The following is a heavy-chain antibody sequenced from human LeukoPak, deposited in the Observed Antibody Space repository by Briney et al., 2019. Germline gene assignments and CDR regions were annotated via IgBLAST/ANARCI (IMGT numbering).Heavy chain of an antibody. D-gene: IGHD2-21*01. CDR1: GGSVSGYY. V-gene: IGHV4-59*08. CDR2: IYYTGAT. J-gene: IGHJ4*02. Sequence: SETLSLTCTVSGGSVSGYYGCWIRPPPWKALACHAYIYYTGATLYSPSLKCRVTMSVDTTENQFSLRLSSVTAADTAVYYCARHDAVPVIRRGYDFWGQGTLVTVSS. CDR3: ARHDAVPVIRRGYDF.